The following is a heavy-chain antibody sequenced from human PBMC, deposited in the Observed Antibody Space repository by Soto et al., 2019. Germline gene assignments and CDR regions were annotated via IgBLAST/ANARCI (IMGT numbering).Heavy chain of an antibody. V-gene: IGHV4-59*01. D-gene: IGHD3-9*01. CDR3: ARDDNILTGYDAFDI. CDR1: GDYISSYY. Sequence: SETLSLTCTVSGDYISSYYWSWIRQPPGKGLEWIAYIYYSGNTNYNPSLKSRVTMTTDTSTSTAYMELRSLRSDDTAVYYCARDDNILTGYDAFDIWGQGTMVTVSS. J-gene: IGHJ3*02. CDR2: IYYSGNT.